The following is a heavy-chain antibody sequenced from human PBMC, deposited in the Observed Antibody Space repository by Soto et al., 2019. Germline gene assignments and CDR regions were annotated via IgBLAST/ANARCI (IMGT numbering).Heavy chain of an antibody. CDR1: GGSISSGGYY. CDR3: ARDSGGSYYVGTFDY. V-gene: IGHV4-31*03. CDR2: IYYSGST. Sequence: TSETLSLTCTVSGGSISSGGYYWSWIRQHPGKGLEWIGYIYYSGSTYYNPSLKSRVTISVDTSKNQFSLKLSSVTAADTAVYYCARDSGGSYYVGTFDYWGQGTLVTVSS. D-gene: IGHD1-26*01. J-gene: IGHJ4*02.